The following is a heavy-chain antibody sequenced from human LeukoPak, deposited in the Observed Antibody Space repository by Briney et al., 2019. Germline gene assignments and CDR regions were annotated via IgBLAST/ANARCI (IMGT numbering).Heavy chain of an antibody. CDR2: IIPILGIA. CDR3: ARDLARSYCSGGSCYDDY. Sequence: SVKVSCKASGGTFSSYAISWVRQAPGQGLEWMGRIIPILGIANYAQKFQGRVTITADKSTSTAYMELSSLRSEDTAVYYCARDLARSYCSGGSCYDDYWGQGTLVTVSS. V-gene: IGHV1-69*04. CDR1: GGTFSSYA. J-gene: IGHJ4*02. D-gene: IGHD2-15*01.